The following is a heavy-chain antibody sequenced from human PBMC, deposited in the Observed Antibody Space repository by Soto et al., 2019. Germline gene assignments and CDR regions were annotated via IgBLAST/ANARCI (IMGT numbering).Heavy chain of an antibody. Sequence: GASVKVSCKASGYTFTGYYLHWVRQAPGQGLGWMGWINPSSGGANIAQKFQGWVTMTRDTSIDTAYMELTRLRSDDTAVYYCARDAAMGDYYHYGMDVWGQGTPVTVSS. V-gene: IGHV1-2*04. D-gene: IGHD5-18*01. J-gene: IGHJ6*02. CDR2: INPSSGGA. CDR3: ARDAAMGDYYHYGMDV. CDR1: GYTFTGYY.